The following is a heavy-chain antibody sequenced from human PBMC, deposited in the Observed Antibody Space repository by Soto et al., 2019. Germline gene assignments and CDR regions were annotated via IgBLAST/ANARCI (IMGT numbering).Heavy chain of an antibody. CDR2: IDPSDSYT. Sequence: PGESLKISCKGSGYSFTSYWISWVRQMPGKGLEWMGRIDPSDSYTNYSPSFQGHVTISADKSISTAYLQWSSLKASDTGIYYCARRRGQCSDGVCFSWWFDPCGQGT. D-gene: IGHD2-21*02. CDR1: GYSFTSYW. CDR3: ARRRGQCSDGVCFSWWFDP. V-gene: IGHV5-10-1*01. J-gene: IGHJ5*02.